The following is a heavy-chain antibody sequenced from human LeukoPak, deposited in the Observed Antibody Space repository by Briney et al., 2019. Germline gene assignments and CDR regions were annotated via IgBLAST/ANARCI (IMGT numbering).Heavy chain of an antibody. CDR1: GFTFSSYA. CDR2: ISDSGDRT. D-gene: IGHD1-14*01. J-gene: IGHJ6*02. V-gene: IGHV3-23*01. Sequence: TGGSLRLSCAASGFTFSSYAMSWVRQAPGKGLEWVSGISDSGDRTHYADSVKGRFTISRDNDKNSLYLQMNSLRAEDTAVYYCARSTTGRTYYYGMDVWGQGTTVTVSS. CDR3: ARSTTGRTYYYGMDV.